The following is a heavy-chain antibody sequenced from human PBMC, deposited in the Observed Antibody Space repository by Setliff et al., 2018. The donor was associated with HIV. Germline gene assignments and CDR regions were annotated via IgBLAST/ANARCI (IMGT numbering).Heavy chain of an antibody. V-gene: IGHV4-4*07. CDR1: GDSISSYY. D-gene: IGHD6-13*01. J-gene: IGHJ4*02. CDR2: IHSSGST. CDR3: ARRMAAGTFDY. Sequence: SETLSLTCTVSGDSISSYYWSWIRQPPGKGLEWIGRIHSSGSTNYNPSLKSRVTVSLDTFTNQISLKMKSVTAADTALYYCARRMAAGTFDYWGQGTLVTVSS.